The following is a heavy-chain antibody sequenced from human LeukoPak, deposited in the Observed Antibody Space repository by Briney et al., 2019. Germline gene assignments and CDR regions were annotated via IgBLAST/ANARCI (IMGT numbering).Heavy chain of an antibody. J-gene: IGHJ4*02. V-gene: IGHV4-4*07. CDR1: GGSISSYY. CDR3: ARDSSYCSSTSCYHFDY. D-gene: IGHD2-2*01. CDR2: IYTSGST. Sequence: PSETLSLTCTVSGGSISSYYWSWIRQPAGKGLEWIGRIYTSGSTNYNPSLKSRVTMPVDTSKNQFSLKLSSVTAADTAVYYCARDSSYCSSTSCYHFDYWGQGTLVTVSS.